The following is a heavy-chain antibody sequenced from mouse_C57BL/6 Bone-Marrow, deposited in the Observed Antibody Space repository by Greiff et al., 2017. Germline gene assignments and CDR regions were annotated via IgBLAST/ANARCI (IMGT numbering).Heavy chain of an antibody. V-gene: IGHV5-6*01. J-gene: IGHJ4*01. D-gene: IGHD1-1*01. Sequence: EVQLVESGGDLVKPGGSLKLSCAASGFTFTSYGLSWVRQTPDKRLEWVATISRGGSYTYYPDSVKGRFTIARDNAKNTLYLQMSSLKSEDTAVYYCARITTVVVPMDYWGQGTSVTVSS. CDR3: ARITTVVVPMDY. CDR2: ISRGGSYT. CDR1: GFTFTSYG.